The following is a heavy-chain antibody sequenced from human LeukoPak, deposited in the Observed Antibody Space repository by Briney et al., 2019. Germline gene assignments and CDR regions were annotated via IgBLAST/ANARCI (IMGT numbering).Heavy chain of an antibody. D-gene: IGHD1-26*01. CDR3: ATRLTELLVAFDI. CDR1: GYTFTGYY. CDR2: INPNSGGT. Sequence: ASVKVSCKASGYTFTGYYMHWVRQAPGQGLEWMGWINPNSGGTNYAQKFQGRVTMTRDTSITTAYMELSRLRSDDTAVYYCATRLTELLVAFDIWGQGTMVTVSS. V-gene: IGHV1-2*02. J-gene: IGHJ3*02.